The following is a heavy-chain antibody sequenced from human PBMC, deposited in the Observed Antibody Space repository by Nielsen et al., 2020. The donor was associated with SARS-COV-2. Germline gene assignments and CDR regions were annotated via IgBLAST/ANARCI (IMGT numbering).Heavy chain of an antibody. CDR1: GGSISSSNYY. V-gene: IGHV4-39*01. Sequence: SETLSLTCIVSGGSISSSNYYWGWIRQPPGKGLEWIGNISYSGSTYNHPSLKSRVTISVDTSKNQFSLKLSSVTAADTAVYYCATITRDAFDIWGQGTMVTVSS. D-gene: IGHD5-24*01. CDR2: ISYSGST. J-gene: IGHJ3*02. CDR3: ATITRDAFDI.